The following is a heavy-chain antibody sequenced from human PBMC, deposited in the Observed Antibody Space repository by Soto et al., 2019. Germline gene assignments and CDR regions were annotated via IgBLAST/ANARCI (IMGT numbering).Heavy chain of an antibody. V-gene: IGHV3-21*01. CDR2: ISSSSTYI. CDR3: ARGGDTSGSWPRY. CDR1: GFTFSSYS. J-gene: IGHJ4*02. D-gene: IGHD3-22*01. Sequence: GGSLRLSCAASGFTFSSYSMNWVRQAPGKGLEWVSSISSSSTYIHYADSVKGRFTISRDDAKNSLFLQMSSLRVEDTAVYYCARGGDTSGSWPRYWGQGTLVTVSS.